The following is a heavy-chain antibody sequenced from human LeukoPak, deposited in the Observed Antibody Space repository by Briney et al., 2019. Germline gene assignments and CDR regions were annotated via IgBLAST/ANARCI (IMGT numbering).Heavy chain of an antibody. V-gene: IGHV3-30-3*02. CDR2: ISYDGSNK. CDR3: AKNTGWQPL. Sequence: PGRSLRLSCAASGFTFSSYAMHWVRQAPGKGLEWVAVISYDGSNKYYADSVKGRFTISRDNSKNTLYLQMNSLGAEDTAIYYCAKNTGWQPLWGQGTLVTVSS. J-gene: IGHJ4*02. CDR1: GFTFSSYA. D-gene: IGHD4-23*01.